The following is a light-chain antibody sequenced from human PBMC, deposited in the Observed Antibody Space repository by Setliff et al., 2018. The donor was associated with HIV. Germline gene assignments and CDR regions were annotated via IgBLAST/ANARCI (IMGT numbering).Light chain of an antibody. CDR2: DAS. CDR3: SSYTSSTPLYV. J-gene: IGLJ1*01. Sequence: QSALTQPASVSGSPGQSITISCTGTSSDVGGYIYVSWYQQHPGKAPKLMIYDASKRPSGVSNRFSGSKSGNTASLTISGLQAEDEADYYCSSYTSSTPLYVFGTGTKVTVL. CDR1: SSDVGGYIY. V-gene: IGLV2-14*01.